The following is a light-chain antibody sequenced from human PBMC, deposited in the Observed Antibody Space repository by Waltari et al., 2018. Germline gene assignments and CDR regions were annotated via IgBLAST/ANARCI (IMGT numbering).Light chain of an antibody. CDR1: QIISGW. V-gene: IGKV1-5*03. J-gene: IGKJ1*01. CDR3: QQYSNYPWT. CDR2: KAS. Sequence: DIQMTQSPSTLSASVGDRVTITCRASQIISGWLAWYQQQPGKAPKLLIHKASVLESGVPSRFSGSGSGSGIEFTLTINSLQPDDFATYHCQQYSNYPWTFGQGTRVEIK.